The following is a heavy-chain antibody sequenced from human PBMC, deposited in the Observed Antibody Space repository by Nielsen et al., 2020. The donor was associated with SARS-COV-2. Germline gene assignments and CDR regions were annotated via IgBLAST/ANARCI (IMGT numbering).Heavy chain of an antibody. CDR3: ARRGRGYGGNSGADY. CDR1: GYSFTSYW. D-gene: IGHD4-23*01. Sequence: GESLKISCTGSGYSFTSYWIGWVRQMPGKGLEWMGIIYPGDSDTRYSPSFQGQVTISADKSISTAYLQWSSLKASDTAMYYCARRGRGYGGNSGADYWGQGTLVTVSS. V-gene: IGHV5-51*01. CDR2: IYPGDSDT. J-gene: IGHJ4*02.